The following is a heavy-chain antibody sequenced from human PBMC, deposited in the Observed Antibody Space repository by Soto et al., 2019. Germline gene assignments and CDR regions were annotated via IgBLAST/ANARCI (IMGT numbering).Heavy chain of an antibody. CDR1: GFTFSDHY. D-gene: IGHD1-1*01. V-gene: IGHV3-72*01. Sequence: PGGSLRLSCVASGFTFSDHYMDWVRQAPGKGLEWVGRNRNKLNTYTTEYAASVKGRFTISRDDSKNSLYLQMNSLKNEDTAVYYGAQTAYFDAFDIWGQGTMVTVSS. CDR2: NRNKLNTYTT. J-gene: IGHJ3*02. CDR3: AQTAYFDAFDI.